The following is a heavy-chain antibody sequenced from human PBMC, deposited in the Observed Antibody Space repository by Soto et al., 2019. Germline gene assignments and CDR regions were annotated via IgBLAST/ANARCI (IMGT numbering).Heavy chain of an antibody. V-gene: IGHV1-8*01. CDR1: GYIFTNND. CDR2: MNPGSGDT. Sequence: SVKVSCKASGYIFTNNDVSWVRQATGQGLEWMGWMNPGSGDTGYAQKFQGRVTMTRDISIATAYMELSSLRSDDTAIYYCARMATFGSLNWFDPWGQGTLVTVSS. D-gene: IGHD3-16*01. J-gene: IGHJ5*02. CDR3: ARMATFGSLNWFDP.